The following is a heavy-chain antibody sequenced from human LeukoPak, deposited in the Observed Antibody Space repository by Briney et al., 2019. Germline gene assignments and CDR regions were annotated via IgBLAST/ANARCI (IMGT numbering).Heavy chain of an antibody. D-gene: IGHD5-18*01. V-gene: IGHV4-39*01. CDR2: IYYSGST. Sequence: PSETLSLTCTVSGGSISISSYYWGWIRQPPGKGLEWIGSIYYSGSTYYNPSLKSRVTISVDTSKNQFSLKLSSVTAADTAVYYCARHGPGYSYGIDYWGQGSLVTVSS. CDR3: ARHGPGYSYGIDY. CDR1: GGSISISSYY. J-gene: IGHJ4*02.